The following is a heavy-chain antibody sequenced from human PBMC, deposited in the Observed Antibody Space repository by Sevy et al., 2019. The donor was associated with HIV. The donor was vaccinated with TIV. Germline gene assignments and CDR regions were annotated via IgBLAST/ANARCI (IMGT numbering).Heavy chain of an antibody. CDR1: GFTVSSNY. J-gene: IGHJ6*02. D-gene: IGHD3-22*01. V-gene: IGHV3-53*01. Sequence: GGSLRLSCAASGFTVSSNYMSWVRQAPGKGLEWVSVIYSGGSTYYADSVKGRFTISRDNSKNTLYLQMNSLRAEETAVYYCARDRGYYDSSGSRRYYYYGMDVWGQGTTVTVSS. CDR2: IYSGGST. CDR3: ARDRGYYDSSGSRRYYYYGMDV.